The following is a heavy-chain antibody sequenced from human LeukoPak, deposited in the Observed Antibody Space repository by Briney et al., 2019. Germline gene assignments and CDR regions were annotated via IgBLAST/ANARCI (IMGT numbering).Heavy chain of an antibody. Sequence: ASVKVTCKASGYTFTSYGISWVRQAPGQGLEWMGWISAYNGNTNYAQKLQGRVTMTTDTSTSTAYMELRSLRSDDTAVYYCARDPPLRFRFDPWGQGTLVTVSS. J-gene: IGHJ5*02. CDR2: ISAYNGNT. CDR3: ARDPPLRFRFDP. CDR1: GYTFTSYG. V-gene: IGHV1-18*01. D-gene: IGHD3-3*01.